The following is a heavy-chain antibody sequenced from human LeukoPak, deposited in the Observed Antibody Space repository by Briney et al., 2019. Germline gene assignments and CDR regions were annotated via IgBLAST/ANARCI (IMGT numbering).Heavy chain of an antibody. J-gene: IGHJ5*02. V-gene: IGHV4-39*07. CDR2: IYHSGSS. CDR1: GASISSTAHY. D-gene: IGHD2-2*03. CDR3: ARAPGYCSGTSCYFRFDP. Sequence: SETLSLTCTVSGASISSTAHYWAWIRQSPGKGLEWIASIYHSGSSYYNPSLKSRVTISLDTSKRHFSPNLSSVTASDTANYYCARAPGYCSGTSCYFRFDPWGQGTLVTVSS.